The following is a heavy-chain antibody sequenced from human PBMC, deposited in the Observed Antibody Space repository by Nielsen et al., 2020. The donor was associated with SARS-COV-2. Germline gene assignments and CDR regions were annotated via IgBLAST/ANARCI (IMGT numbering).Heavy chain of an antibody. Sequence: GESLKISCAASGFTFSDHYMTWIRQTPGKGLEWVSYITNTGMKFYADSVKDRFTISRDNAKNSLYLQMNSLRAEDTALYYCAKDIQQYYYYGMDVWGQGTTVTVSS. CDR1: GFTFSDHY. D-gene: IGHD2-21*01. J-gene: IGHJ6*02. CDR3: AKDIQQYYYYGMDV. V-gene: IGHV3-11*01. CDR2: ITNTGMKF.